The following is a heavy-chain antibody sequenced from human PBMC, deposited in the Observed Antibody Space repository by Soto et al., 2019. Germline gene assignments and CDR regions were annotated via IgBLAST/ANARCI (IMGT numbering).Heavy chain of an antibody. CDR1: AGTFSSYA. J-gene: IGHJ6*02. Sequence: QVQLVQSGAEVKKPGSSVKVSCKASAGTFSSYAMNWVRQAPGQGLEWMGGIIPMFATRNYAQKFQGRVTIPADDSTRTAYMELSSLRSEDTAVYYCARARISMIVGGAYYYAMDAWGQGTTVTVSS. V-gene: IGHV1-69*12. D-gene: IGHD3-22*01. CDR2: IIPMFATR. CDR3: ARARISMIVGGAYYYAMDA.